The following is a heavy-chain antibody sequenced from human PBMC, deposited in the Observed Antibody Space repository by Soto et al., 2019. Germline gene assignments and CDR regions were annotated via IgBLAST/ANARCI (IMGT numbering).Heavy chain of an antibody. V-gene: IGHV3-74*01. CDR1: GVTFSSYW. CDR3: ARDFGEVGATAVYDI. Sequence: EVQLVESGGGLVQPGASLRLSCAASGVTFSSYWMHWVRQAPGKGLVWVSRINSDGSSTSYADFVKGRLTISRDNAKNTLYLQMNSLTAEDTAIYYCARDFGEVGATAVYDIWGQGTMVIVSS. CDR2: INSDGSST. D-gene: IGHD1-26*01. J-gene: IGHJ3*02.